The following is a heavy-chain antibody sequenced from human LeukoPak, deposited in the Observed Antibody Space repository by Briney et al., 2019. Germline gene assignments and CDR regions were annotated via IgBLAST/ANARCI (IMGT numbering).Heavy chain of an antibody. J-gene: IGHJ4*02. CDR3: ACSVTTQFKGDY. CDR1: GYTFTSYA. Sequence: EASVKVSCKASGYTFTSYAMHWVRQAPGQRLEWMGWINAGNGNTKYSQKFQGRVTITRDTSASTAYMELSSLRSEDTAVYYCACSVTTQFKGDYWGQGTLVTVSS. V-gene: IGHV1-3*01. CDR2: INAGNGNT. D-gene: IGHD4-17*01.